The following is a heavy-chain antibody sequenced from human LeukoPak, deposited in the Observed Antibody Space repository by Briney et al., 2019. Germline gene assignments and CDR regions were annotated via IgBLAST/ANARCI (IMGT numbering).Heavy chain of an antibody. CDR3: AKDRSIGTYYTFDH. CDR1: GYTFTSSG. CDR2: ISAYNGYT. Sequence: ASVKVSCKASGYTFTSSGFTWVRQAPGQGLQWMGWISAYNGYTNYAQNLQGRVTMTTDTSTSTAYMELRSLRSDDTAVYYCAKDRSIGTYYTFDHWGQGTLVTVSS. V-gene: IGHV1-18*01. J-gene: IGHJ4*02. D-gene: IGHD1-26*01.